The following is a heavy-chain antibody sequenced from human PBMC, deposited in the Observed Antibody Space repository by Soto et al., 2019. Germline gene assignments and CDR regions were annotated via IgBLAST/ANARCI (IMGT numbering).Heavy chain of an antibody. V-gene: IGHV4-34*01. CDR2: INHSGST. D-gene: IGHD2-2*01. CDR1: GGSFGGYY. Sequence: SETLSLTCAVYGGSFGGYYWSWIRQPPGKGLEWIGEINHSGSTNYNPSLKSRVTISVDTSKNQFSLKLSSVTAADTAVYYCARATGGYCSSTSCRPLDYWGQGTLVT. CDR3: ARATGGYCSSTSCRPLDY. J-gene: IGHJ4*02.